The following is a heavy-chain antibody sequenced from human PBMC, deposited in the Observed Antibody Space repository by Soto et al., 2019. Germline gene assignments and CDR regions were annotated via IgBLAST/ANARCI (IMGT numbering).Heavy chain of an antibody. D-gene: IGHD6-19*01. CDR2: LNPSGGSR. V-gene: IGHV1-46*01. Sequence: QVQLVQSGAEVKKPGASVKVSCKASGNTFTSYYIHWVRQAPGQGLEWMGILNPSGGSRSYAQKFQGRVTMTRDTSTSTVYMELSSLRSEDTAVYYCARVGEGAVPGTPPDYWGQGTLVTVSS. CDR3: ARVGEGAVPGTPPDY. J-gene: IGHJ4*02. CDR1: GNTFTSYY.